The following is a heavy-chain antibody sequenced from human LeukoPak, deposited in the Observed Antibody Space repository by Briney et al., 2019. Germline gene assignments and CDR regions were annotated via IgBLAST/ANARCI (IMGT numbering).Heavy chain of an antibody. CDR2: ISSSSYI. J-gene: IGHJ4*02. V-gene: IGHV3-21*01. Sequence: GGSLRLSCAASGFTFSSYSMNWVRQAPGKGLEWVSSISSSSYIYYADSVKGRFTISRDNAKNSLYLQMNSLRAEDTAVYYCARDRGYSYGYLSLPFDYWGQGTLVTVSS. D-gene: IGHD5-18*01. CDR3: ARDRGYSYGYLSLPFDY. CDR1: GFTFSSYS.